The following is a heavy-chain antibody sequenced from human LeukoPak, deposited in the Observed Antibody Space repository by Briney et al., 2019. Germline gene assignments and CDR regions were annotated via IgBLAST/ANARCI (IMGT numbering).Heavy chain of an antibody. CDR1: GFTFSDYY. D-gene: IGHD3-22*01. V-gene: IGHV4-34*01. J-gene: IGHJ4*02. CDR3: ARGSTYYYDSSGYYWGIDY. CDR2: INHSGST. Sequence: PGASLRLSCAASGFTFSDYYMSWIRQPPGKGLEWIGEINHSGSTNYNPSLKSRVTISVDTSKNQFSLKLSSVTAADTAVYYCARGSTYYYDSSGYYWGIDYWGQGTLVTVSS.